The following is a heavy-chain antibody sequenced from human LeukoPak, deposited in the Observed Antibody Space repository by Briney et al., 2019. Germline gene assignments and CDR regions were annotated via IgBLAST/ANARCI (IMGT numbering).Heavy chain of an antibody. CDR2: INHSGST. CDR1: GGSFSGYY. CDR3: ARVIRSYGYPDY. J-gene: IGHJ4*02. V-gene: IGHV4-34*01. D-gene: IGHD5-18*01. Sequence: SETLSLTCAVYGGSFSGYYWSWIRQPPGKGPEWIGEINHSGSTNYNPSLKSRVTISVDTSKNQFSLKLSSVTAADTAVYYCARVIRSYGYPDYWGQGTLVTVSS.